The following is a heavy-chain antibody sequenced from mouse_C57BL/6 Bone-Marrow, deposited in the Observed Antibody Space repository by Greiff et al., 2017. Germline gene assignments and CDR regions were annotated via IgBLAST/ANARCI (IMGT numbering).Heavy chain of an antibody. CDR2: IAPNSGGT. Sequence: VQLQQPGAELVKPGASVKLSCKASGYTFPSYWMHWVKQRPGRGLEWIGRIAPNSGGTKYNEKFKSKATLTVDKPSSTAYMQLSSLTSEDSAVYYCASRGDYDLYAMDYWGQGTSVTVSS. CDR3: ASRGDYDLYAMDY. V-gene: IGHV1-72*01. CDR1: GYTFPSYW. J-gene: IGHJ4*01. D-gene: IGHD2-4*01.